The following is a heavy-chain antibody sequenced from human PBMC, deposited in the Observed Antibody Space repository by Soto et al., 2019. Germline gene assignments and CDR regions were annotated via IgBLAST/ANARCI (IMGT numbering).Heavy chain of an antibody. J-gene: IGHJ5*02. Sequence: ASVKVSCKASGGTFSSYAISWVRQAPGQGLEWMGGIIPIFGTANYAQKFQGRVTITADESTSTAYMELSSLRSGDTAVYYCARDQIKPPYNCFDPWGQGTLVTVSS. CDR2: IIPIFGTA. V-gene: IGHV1-69*13. CDR3: ARDQIKPPYNCFDP. CDR1: GGTFSSYA.